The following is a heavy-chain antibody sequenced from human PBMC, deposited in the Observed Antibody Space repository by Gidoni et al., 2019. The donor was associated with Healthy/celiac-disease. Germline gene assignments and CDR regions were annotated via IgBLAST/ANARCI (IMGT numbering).Heavy chain of an antibody. J-gene: IGHJ4*02. CDR3: ASVDLVATITGIDY. CDR1: GFTFSSYA. CDR2: ISYDGSNK. V-gene: IGHV3-30-3*01. D-gene: IGHD5-12*01. Sequence: QVQLVESGGGVVQPGRSLRLSCAASGFTFSSYAMHWVRQAPGKGLEWVAVISYDGSNKYYADSVKGRFTISRDNSKNTLYLQMNSLRAEDTAVYYCASVDLVATITGIDYWGQGTLVTVSS.